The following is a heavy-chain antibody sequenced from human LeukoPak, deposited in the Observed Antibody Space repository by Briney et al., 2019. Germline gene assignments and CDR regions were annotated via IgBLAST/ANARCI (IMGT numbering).Heavy chain of an antibody. V-gene: IGHV1-2*02. J-gene: IGHJ4*02. D-gene: IGHD6-19*01. CDR3: ARDKDSSGWYLFDY. CDR1: GYTFTSYD. Sequence: GASVKVSCKASGYTFTSYDINWVRQAPGQGLEWMGWINPNSGGTNYAQKFQGRVTMTRDTSISTAYMELSRLRSDDTAVYYCARDKDSSGWYLFDYWGQGTLVTVSS. CDR2: INPNSGGT.